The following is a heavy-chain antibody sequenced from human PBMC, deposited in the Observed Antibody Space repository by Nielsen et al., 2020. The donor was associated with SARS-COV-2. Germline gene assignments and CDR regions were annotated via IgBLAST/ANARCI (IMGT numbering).Heavy chain of an antibody. J-gene: IGHJ4*02. CDR1: GFTFSSYG. CDR3: AKSHAWGYCSGGSCYAPKRINDY. V-gene: IGHV3-33*06. CDR2: IWYDGSNK. D-gene: IGHD2-15*01. Sequence: GESLKISCAASGFTFSSYGMHWVRQAPGKGLEWVAVIWYDGSNKYYADSVKGRFTISRDNSKNTLYLQMNSLRAEDTAVYYCAKSHAWGYCSGGSCYAPKRINDYWGQGTLVTVSS.